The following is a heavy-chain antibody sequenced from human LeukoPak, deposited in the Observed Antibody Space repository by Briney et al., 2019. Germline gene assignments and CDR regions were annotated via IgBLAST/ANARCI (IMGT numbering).Heavy chain of an antibody. CDR1: GNSISSGDNY. Sequence: SETLSLTCTVSGNSISSGDNYWSWIRQPAGKGLEWIGRIYTSGSTNYNPSLKSRVTISGDTSKNQFSLRLSSVTAADTAVYYCARASYSYDINGWVPFDYWGQGTLITVSS. V-gene: IGHV4-61*02. CDR2: IYTSGST. CDR3: ARASYSYDINGWVPFDY. J-gene: IGHJ4*02. D-gene: IGHD3-22*01.